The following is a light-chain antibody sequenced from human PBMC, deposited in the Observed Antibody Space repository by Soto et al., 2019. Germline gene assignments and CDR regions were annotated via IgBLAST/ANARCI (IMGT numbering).Light chain of an antibody. J-gene: IGKJ1*01. CDR2: KAS. CDR1: QTISSW. Sequence: DVQIPQSPSPLSASVGDGVTITGRASQTISSWLAWYQQKPGKAPKLLVYKASTLKSGVPSRFSGSGSGTEFTLTISSLQPDDFATYYCQHYSSYSEAVGQGTKVDIK. V-gene: IGKV1-5*03. CDR3: QHYSSYSEA.